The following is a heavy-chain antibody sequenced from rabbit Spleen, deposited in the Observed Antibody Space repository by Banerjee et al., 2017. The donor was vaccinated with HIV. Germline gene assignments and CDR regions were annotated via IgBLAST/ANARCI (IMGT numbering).Heavy chain of an antibody. CDR2: IYPDYGSI. D-gene: IGHD6-1*01. Sequence: QLKESGGGLVQPGGSLKLTCKASGFSFSNYGISWVRQAPGKGLEWIAYIYPDYGSIDYASWVNGRFTISLDNAQNTVTLQLNSLTAADTATYFCARNDVGDPGYGYAIDLWGQGTLVTVS. V-gene: IGHV1S7*01. J-gene: IGHJ6*01. CDR1: GFSFSNYG. CDR3: ARNDVGDPGYGYAIDL.